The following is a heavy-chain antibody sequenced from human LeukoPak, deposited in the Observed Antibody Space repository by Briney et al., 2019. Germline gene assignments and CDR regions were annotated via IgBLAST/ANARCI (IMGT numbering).Heavy chain of an antibody. D-gene: IGHD3-10*01. J-gene: IGHJ4*02. CDR2: INHSGST. Sequence: SETLSLTCAVYGGSFSGYYWSWIRQPPGKGLEWIGEINHSGSTNYNPSLKSRVTMSVDTSKNQFSLKLSSVTAADTAVYYCARRMVRSPPDYWGQGTLVTVSS. CDR3: ARRMVRSPPDY. V-gene: IGHV4-34*01. CDR1: GGSFSGYY.